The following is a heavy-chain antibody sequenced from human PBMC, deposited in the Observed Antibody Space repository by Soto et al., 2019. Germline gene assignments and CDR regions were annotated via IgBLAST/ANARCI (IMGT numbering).Heavy chain of an antibody. CDR1: GYSFTSYW. CDR3: ARVWDFWSGSYYYCYGMAV. Sequence: LGESLKISCKGSGYSFTSYWISWVRQMPGKGLEWMGRIDPSDSYTNYSPSFQGHVTISADKSISTAYLQWSSLKASDTAMYYCARVWDFWSGSYYYCYGMAVWGQGTTVTVSS. D-gene: IGHD3-3*01. V-gene: IGHV5-10-1*01. J-gene: IGHJ6*02. CDR2: IDPSDSYT.